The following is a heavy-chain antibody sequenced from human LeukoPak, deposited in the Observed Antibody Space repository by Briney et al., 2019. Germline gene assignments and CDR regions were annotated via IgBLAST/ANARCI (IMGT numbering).Heavy chain of an antibody. J-gene: IGHJ6*03. D-gene: IGHD2-2*01. V-gene: IGHV1-18*01. Sequence: ASVKVSCKASGYTFTSYGISWVRQAPGQGLEWMGWISAYNGNTNYAQKLQGRVTMTSDTSTSTAYMELRSLRSDDTAVYYCARASSTSYYYYYYMDVWGKGTTVTVSS. CDR3: ARASSTSYYYYYYMDV. CDR1: GYTFTSYG. CDR2: ISAYNGNT.